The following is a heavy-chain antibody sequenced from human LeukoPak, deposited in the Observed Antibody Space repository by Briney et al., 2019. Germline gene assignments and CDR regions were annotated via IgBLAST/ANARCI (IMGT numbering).Heavy chain of an antibody. CDR2: IYSGGST. J-gene: IGHJ4*02. CDR3: ASGGHYSNYGY. D-gene: IGHD4-11*01. CDR1: GFTVSSNY. V-gene: IGHV3-53*01. Sequence: GVSLRLSCAASGFTVSSNYMGWVRQAPGKGLEWVSVIYSGGSTYYADSVKGRFAISRDNSKNTLYLQMNSLRAEDTAVYYCASGGHYSNYGYWGQGTLVTVSS.